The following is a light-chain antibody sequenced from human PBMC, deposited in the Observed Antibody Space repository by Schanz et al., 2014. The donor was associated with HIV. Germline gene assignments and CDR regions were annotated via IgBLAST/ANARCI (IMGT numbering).Light chain of an antibody. CDR2: GAS. CDR3: QHYGGSPMYA. V-gene: IGKV3-20*01. CDR1: QTVASSY. J-gene: IGKJ2*01. Sequence: EIVLTQSPGALSLSPGERATLSCRASQTVASSYLAWYQHKPGQAPRLLIYGASSRATGIPDRFSGSGSGTDFTLTISRLEPEDSATYYCQHYGGSPMYAFGQGTKLEIK.